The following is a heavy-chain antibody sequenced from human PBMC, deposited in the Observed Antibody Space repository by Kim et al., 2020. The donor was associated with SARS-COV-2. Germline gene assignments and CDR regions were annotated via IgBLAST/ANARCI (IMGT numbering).Heavy chain of an antibody. CDR3: ARDANGRSVSRYFDH. D-gene: IGHD2-15*01. V-gene: IGHV4-28*03. Sequence: LTGRITFTEDTSKNQFSLRLNSVTADDTAVYYCARDANGRSVSRYFDHWGQGTLVTVSS. J-gene: IGHJ1*01.